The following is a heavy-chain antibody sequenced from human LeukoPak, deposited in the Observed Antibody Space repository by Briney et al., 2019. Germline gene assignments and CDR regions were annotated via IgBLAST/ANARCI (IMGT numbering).Heavy chain of an antibody. D-gene: IGHD2-8*02. V-gene: IGHV3-23*01. J-gene: IGHJ4*02. CDR3: AKVRWRVLGPDFGYYFDY. Sequence: GSLRLSCAATGFTFNTYALSWFRQAPGRGREGVSAPYEGGGSTYYADSVRGRFTISRDNTRNTQYLQMNSLRADDTAVYYCAKVRWRVLGPDFGYYFDYWGQGTVVTVSS. CDR2: PYEGGGST. CDR1: GFTFNTYA.